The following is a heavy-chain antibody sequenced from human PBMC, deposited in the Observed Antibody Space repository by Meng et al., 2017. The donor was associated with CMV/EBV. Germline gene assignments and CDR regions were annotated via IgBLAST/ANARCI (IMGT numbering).Heavy chain of an antibody. CDR1: GFTFSSYA. J-gene: IGHJ6*02. D-gene: IGHD3-3*01. CDR2: ISGSGGST. V-gene: IGHV3-23*01. CDR3: AKVLWSGYDYGMDV. Sequence: GESLKISCAASGFTFSSYAMSWVRQAPGKGLEWVSAISGSGGSTYYADSVKGRFTISRDKSKNTLYLQMNSLRAEDTAVYYCAKVLWSGYDYGMDVWGQGTTVTVSS.